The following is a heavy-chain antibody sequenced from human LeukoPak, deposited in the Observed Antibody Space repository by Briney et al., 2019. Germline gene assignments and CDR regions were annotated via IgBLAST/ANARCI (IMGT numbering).Heavy chain of an antibody. CDR2: INPNSGDT. V-gene: IGHV1-2*02. Sequence: ASVKVSCKASGYTFTAYYMHWVRQAPGQGLEWMGWINPNSGDTNYAQKFQDRVTMTRDTSISTAYMELSRLRSDDTAVFYCARGVGTTAQDFDYWGQGTLVTVSS. J-gene: IGHJ4*02. CDR1: GYTFTAYY. D-gene: IGHD1-7*01. CDR3: ARGVGTTAQDFDY.